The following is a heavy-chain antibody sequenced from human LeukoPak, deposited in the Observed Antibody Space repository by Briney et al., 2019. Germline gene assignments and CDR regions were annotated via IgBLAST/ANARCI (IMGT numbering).Heavy chain of an antibody. Sequence: SQTLSRTCTVSGGSINSGNYYWSWIRQPAGKGLEWIGRIYTSGSTNTNPSLRGRVMMSLDTSKNQFSLRLSSVTAADTAFYYCAREFLSAAGTRGYFDPWGQGSLVTVSS. V-gene: IGHV4-61*02. J-gene: IGHJ5*02. CDR3: AREFLSAAGTRGYFDP. D-gene: IGHD6-13*01. CDR1: GGSINSGNYY. CDR2: IYTSGST.